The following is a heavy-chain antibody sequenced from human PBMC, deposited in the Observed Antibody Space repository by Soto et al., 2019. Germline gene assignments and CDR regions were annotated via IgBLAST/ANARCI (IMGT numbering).Heavy chain of an antibody. V-gene: IGHV1-18*01. J-gene: IGHJ4*02. CDR3: AREMVRGVGSDY. Sequence: ASVKVSCKASGYTFTSYAMHWVRQAPGQRLEWMGWISTYNGNTKYAQKLQGRVTMTTDTSTSTAYMELRSLRSDDTAVSYCAREMVRGVGSDYWGQGTLVTVSS. D-gene: IGHD3-10*01. CDR1: GYTFTSYA. CDR2: ISTYNGNT.